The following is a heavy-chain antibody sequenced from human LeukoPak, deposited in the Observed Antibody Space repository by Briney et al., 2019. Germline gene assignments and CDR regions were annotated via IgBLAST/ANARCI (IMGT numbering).Heavy chain of an antibody. J-gene: IGHJ4*02. CDR2: ISRSSSYT. Sequence: GGSLGRSCAASGFTFSDSYMSWIRQAPGKGLEWVSYISRSSSYTKYADSVKGRFTISRDSAKNSLYLQMNSLRAEDTAVYYCAREQKLYDGSGSSTFDFWGQGTMVTVSS. V-gene: IGHV3-11*05. D-gene: IGHD3-10*01. CDR1: GFTFSDSY. CDR3: AREQKLYDGSGSSTFDF.